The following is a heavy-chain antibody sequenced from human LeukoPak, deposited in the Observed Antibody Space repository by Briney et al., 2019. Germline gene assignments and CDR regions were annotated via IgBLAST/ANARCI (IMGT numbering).Heavy chain of an antibody. CDR3: AKGRPYYDFWSGPGGGNYFDY. Sequence: GGSLRLSCAASGFTFSSYAMHWVRQAPGKGLEWVAVISYDGSNKYYADSVKGRFTISRDNSKNTLYLQMNSLRAEETAVYYCAKGRPYYDFWSGPGGGNYFDYWGQGTLVTVSS. J-gene: IGHJ4*02. CDR2: ISYDGSNK. V-gene: IGHV3-30*04. CDR1: GFTFSSYA. D-gene: IGHD3-3*01.